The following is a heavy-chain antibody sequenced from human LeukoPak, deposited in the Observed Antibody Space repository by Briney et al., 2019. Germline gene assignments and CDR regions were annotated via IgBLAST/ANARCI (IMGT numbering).Heavy chain of an antibody. J-gene: IGHJ4*02. D-gene: IGHD1-26*01. Sequence: GGSLRLSCVASGFTFSSRDWMTWVRQAPGKGLEWVANIKQDGSEKNYVDSVKGRFTISRDNAKNSLYLQMNSLRAEDTAVYYCAMGIVGSPPPDFDYWGQGTLVTVSS. CDR3: AMGIVGSPPPDFDY. CDR2: IKQDGSEK. CDR1: GFTFSSRDW. V-gene: IGHV3-7*01.